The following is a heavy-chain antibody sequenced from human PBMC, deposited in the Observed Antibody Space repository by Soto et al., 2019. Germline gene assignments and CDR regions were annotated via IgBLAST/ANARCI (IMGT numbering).Heavy chain of an antibody. CDR2: ISYDGTNQ. CDR1: GFPFSSYG. V-gene: IGHV3-30*03. D-gene: IGHD2-15*01. J-gene: IGHJ4*02. Sequence: QVQLVESGGGVVQPGRSLRLSCAASGFPFSSYGMHWVRQAPGKGLDWVALISYDGTNQYYADSVKGRFTVSRDNSKNTLYLHMSSLRAEDTAVYYCAGGQYYFAYCGQGPLVSVSS. CDR3: AGGQYYFAY.